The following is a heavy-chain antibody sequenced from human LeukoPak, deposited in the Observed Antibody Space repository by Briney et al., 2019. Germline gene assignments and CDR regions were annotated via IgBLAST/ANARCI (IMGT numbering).Heavy chain of an antibody. Sequence: PGGSLRLSCAASGFTFSRYAMSWARQAPGKGLEWVSGISGSGDTTYYADPVKGRCTISRDNSKNTLYLQMNSLRAEDTAVYYCAKDFGDCSNGVCYGKPFDYWGQGTLVSASS. V-gene: IGHV3-23*01. D-gene: IGHD2-8*01. J-gene: IGHJ4*02. CDR1: GFTFSRYA. CDR3: AKDFGDCSNGVCYGKPFDY. CDR2: ISGSGDTT.